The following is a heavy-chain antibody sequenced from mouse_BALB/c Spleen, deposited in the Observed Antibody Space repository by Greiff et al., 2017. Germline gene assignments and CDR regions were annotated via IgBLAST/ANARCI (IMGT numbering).Heavy chain of an antibody. J-gene: IGHJ4*01. CDR3: ARKDPTMTMDY. CDR1: GFNIKDYY. Sequence: EVQLVESGAELVRPGALVKLSCKASGFNIKDYYMHWVKQRPEQGLEWIGWIDPENGNTIYDPKFQGKASITADTSSNTAYLQLSSLTSEDTAVYYCARKDPTMTMDYWGQGTSVTVSS. D-gene: IGHD2-4*01. CDR2: IDPENGNT. V-gene: IGHV14-1*02.